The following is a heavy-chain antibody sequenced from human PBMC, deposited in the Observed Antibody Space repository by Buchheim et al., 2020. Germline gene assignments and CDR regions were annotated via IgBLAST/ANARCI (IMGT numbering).Heavy chain of an antibody. CDR3: ARGHYFAMDV. CDR2: INGAGSDT. V-gene: IGHV3-74*01. D-gene: IGHD3-9*01. J-gene: IGHJ6*02. Sequence: EVQLVESGGGLVQPGGSLRLSCEASGFILSSFWIHWVRQVPGKGLVWVSRINGAGSDTAYADFEQDRFTISRDNVKNTVSLQMNSLRAEGTAVYYCARGHYFAMDVWGQGTT. CDR1: GFILSSFW.